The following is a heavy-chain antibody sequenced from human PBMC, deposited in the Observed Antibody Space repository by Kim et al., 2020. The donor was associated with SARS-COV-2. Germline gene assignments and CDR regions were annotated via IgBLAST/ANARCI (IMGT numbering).Heavy chain of an antibody. J-gene: IGHJ4*02. CDR1: GYSFTSYW. D-gene: IGHD1-7*01. CDR3: ARIPYVPSHYRYNWNYYLY. CDR2: IDPSDSYT. Sequence: GASLKISCKGSGYSFTSYWISWVRQMPGKGLEWMGRIDPSDSYTNYSPSFQGHVTISADKSISTAYLQWSSLKASDTAMYYCARIPYVPSHYRYNWNYYLYWGQGTLVTVSS. V-gene: IGHV5-10-1*01.